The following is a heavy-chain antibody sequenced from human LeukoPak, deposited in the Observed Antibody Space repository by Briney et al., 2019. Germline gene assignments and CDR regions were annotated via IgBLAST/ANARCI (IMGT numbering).Heavy chain of an antibody. D-gene: IGHD3-9*01. Sequence: GGSLRLSCAASGFTFSRLGMQWVRQAPGKGLEWVAVIWYDGSNKYYADSVKGRFTISRDNSNNTLYLQMNSLRAGDTAVYYCAKGLRYFDWSFDAFDIWGQGTMVTVSS. CDR3: AKGLRYFDWSFDAFDI. CDR2: IWYDGSNK. CDR1: GFTFSRLG. V-gene: IGHV3-33*06. J-gene: IGHJ3*02.